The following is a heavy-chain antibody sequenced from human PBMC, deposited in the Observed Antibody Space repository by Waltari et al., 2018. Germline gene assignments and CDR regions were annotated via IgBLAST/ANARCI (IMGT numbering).Heavy chain of an antibody. CDR3: ARAPSKGIAAAGRRPSYYYYYMDV. Sequence: QVQLQESGPGLVKPSETLSLTCTVSGGSISSYYWSWIRQPAGKGLEWIGRIYTSGSTNYNPSLKSRVTMSVDTSKNQFSLKLSSVTAADTAVYYCARAPSKGIAAAGRRPSYYYYYMDVWGKGTTVTISS. J-gene: IGHJ6*03. CDR2: IYTSGST. CDR1: GGSISSYY. D-gene: IGHD6-13*01. V-gene: IGHV4-4*07.